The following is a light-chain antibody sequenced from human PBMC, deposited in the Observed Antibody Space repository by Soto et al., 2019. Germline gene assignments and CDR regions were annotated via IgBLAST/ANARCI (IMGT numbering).Light chain of an antibody. CDR3: QQYKNLYS. CDR2: AAS. V-gene: IGKV1-8*01. Sequence: AIRMTQSPSSFSASTGDRVTITCRASQGISSYLAWYQQKPGKAPKLLIYAASTLQSGVPSRFSGSGSGTDFTLTISCLQSEDFATYYCQQYKNLYSFGQGTKVDIK. J-gene: IGKJ2*03. CDR1: QGISSY.